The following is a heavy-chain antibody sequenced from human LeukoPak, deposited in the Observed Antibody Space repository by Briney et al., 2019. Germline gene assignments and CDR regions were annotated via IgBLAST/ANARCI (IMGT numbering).Heavy chain of an antibody. J-gene: IGHJ5*02. Sequence: GGSLRLTCAASGFIFRNYWMSWVRQAPGKGLEWVANIKEDGSEKYYVEPVKGRFTISRDNAKNSLYLQMSSLRAEDTAVYYCARGVIIRGRLDPWGQGTLVTVSS. D-gene: IGHD3-16*02. V-gene: IGHV3-7*01. CDR3: ARGVIIRGRLDP. CDR2: IKEDGSEK. CDR1: GFIFRNYW.